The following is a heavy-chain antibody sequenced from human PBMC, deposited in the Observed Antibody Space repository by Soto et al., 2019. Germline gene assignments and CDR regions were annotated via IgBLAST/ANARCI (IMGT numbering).Heavy chain of an antibody. D-gene: IGHD5-18*01. J-gene: IGHJ6*02. V-gene: IGHV1-46*01. Sequence: ASVKVSCKASGYTFTSYYMHWVRQAPGQGLEWMGIINPSGGSTSYAQKFQGRVTMTRDTSTSTVYMELSSLRSEDTAVYYCARDQGTAMVRGYYYYGMDVWGQGTTVTVS. CDR2: INPSGGST. CDR1: GYTFTSYY. CDR3: ARDQGTAMVRGYYYYGMDV.